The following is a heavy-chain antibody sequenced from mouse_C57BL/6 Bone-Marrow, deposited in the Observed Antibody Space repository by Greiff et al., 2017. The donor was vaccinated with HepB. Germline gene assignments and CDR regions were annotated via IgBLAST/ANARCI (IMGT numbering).Heavy chain of an antibody. J-gene: IGHJ4*01. CDR2: IHPNSGST. Sequence: QVQLQQPGAELVKPGASVKLSCKASGYTFTSYWMHWVKQRPGQGHDWIGMIHPNSGSTNYNEKFKSKATLTVDKSSSTAYMQLSSLTSEESAVYYWARWGNCPMDYWGQGTSVTVSS. CDR1: GYTFTSYW. D-gene: IGHD2-1*01. V-gene: IGHV1-64*01. CDR3: ARWGNCPMDY.